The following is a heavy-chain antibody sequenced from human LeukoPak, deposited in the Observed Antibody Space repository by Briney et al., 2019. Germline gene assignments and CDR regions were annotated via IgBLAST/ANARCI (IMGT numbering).Heavy chain of an antibody. CDR1: GYTFTSYA. CDR3: ARRPWTTVTTSGGWFDP. Sequence: ASVKVSCKASGYTFTSYAMNWVRQAPGQGLEWMGWINTNTGNPTYAQGFTGRFVFSLDTSVSTAYLQISSLKAEDTAVYYCARRPWTTVTTSGGWFDPWGQGTLVTVSS. J-gene: IGHJ5*02. D-gene: IGHD4-17*01. V-gene: IGHV7-4-1*02. CDR2: INTNTGNP.